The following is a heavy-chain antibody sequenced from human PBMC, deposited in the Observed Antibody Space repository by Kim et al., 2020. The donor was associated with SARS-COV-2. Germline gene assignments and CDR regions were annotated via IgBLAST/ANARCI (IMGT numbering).Heavy chain of an antibody. CDR1: GGSISSSSYY. D-gene: IGHD3-10*01. V-gene: IGHV4-39*07. CDR2: IGYSGRT. J-gene: IGHJ5*02. Sequence: SETLSLTCTVSGGSISSSSYYWGWIRPPPGKWLWWSGSIGYSGRTYYNPSLKSRVTISVDTSKNQFSLKLSSVTAADTAVYYCARVWYEHTETTWVVRGVSLENWFDPWGQGTLVTVSS. CDR3: ARVWYEHTETTWVVRGVSLENWFDP.